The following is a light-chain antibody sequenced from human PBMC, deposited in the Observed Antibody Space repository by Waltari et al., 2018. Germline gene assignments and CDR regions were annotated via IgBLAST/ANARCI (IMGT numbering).Light chain of an antibody. CDR3: QSWDSTTVV. V-gene: IGLV3-1*01. CDR1: NLGDRY. J-gene: IGLJ2*01. Sequence: SFELTQPSSVSVSPGKTATITCSGENLGDRYTLWYQQRTGQSPVLLIYQTTQRPSGIPERFSGSNSGNTAALTIRETQAMDEADYYCQSWDSTTVVFGGGTRLTVL. CDR2: QTT.